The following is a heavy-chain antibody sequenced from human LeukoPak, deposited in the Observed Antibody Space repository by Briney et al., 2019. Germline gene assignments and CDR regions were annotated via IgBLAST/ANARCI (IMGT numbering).Heavy chain of an antibody. J-gene: IGHJ4*02. Sequence: GGSLRLSCAASGFTFSNYAMNWVRQAPGKGLEWVSSITSSSTYIYYADSVKGRFTISRDNAKNSLYLQMNSLRAEDTAVYYCARVKGYSYGLVDYWGQGTLVTVSS. D-gene: IGHD5-18*01. CDR1: GFTFSNYA. V-gene: IGHV3-21*01. CDR2: ITSSSTYI. CDR3: ARVKGYSYGLVDY.